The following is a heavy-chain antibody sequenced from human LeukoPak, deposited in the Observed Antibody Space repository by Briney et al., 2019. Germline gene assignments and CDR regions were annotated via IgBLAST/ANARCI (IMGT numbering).Heavy chain of an antibody. CDR1: GFIFSSRW. V-gene: IGHV3-7*01. Sequence: GGSLRLSCAASGFIFSSRWMSWVRQAPGKGLEWVANIKRDGSREYYVDSVKGRFTISRDNAKNSLYLQMNSLRAEDTAVYYCASLLGDKTIFDYWGQGTLVTVSS. CDR2: IKRDGSRE. CDR3: ASLLGDKTIFDY. D-gene: IGHD1-26*01. J-gene: IGHJ4*02.